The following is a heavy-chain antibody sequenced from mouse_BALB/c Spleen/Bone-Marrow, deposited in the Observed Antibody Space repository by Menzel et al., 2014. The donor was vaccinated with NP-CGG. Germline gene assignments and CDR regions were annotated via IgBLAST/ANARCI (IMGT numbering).Heavy chain of an antibody. Sequence: VQLKESGAELVKPGAPVKLSCTASGFNIKDIYMHWVKQRPEQGLEWIGRIDPANGNTKYDPKFQGKATITADTSSNTAYLQLSSLTSEDTAVYYCARWEYYAMDYWGQGTSVTVSS. D-gene: IGHD4-1*01. CDR1: GFNIKDIY. J-gene: IGHJ4*01. CDR2: IDPANGNT. V-gene: IGHV14-3*02. CDR3: ARWEYYAMDY.